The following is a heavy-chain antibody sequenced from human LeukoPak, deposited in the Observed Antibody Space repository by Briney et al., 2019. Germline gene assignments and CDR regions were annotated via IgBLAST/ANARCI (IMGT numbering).Heavy chain of an antibody. CDR2: IKQDGSEK. D-gene: IGHD5-18*01. V-gene: IGHV3-7*01. Sequence: GGSLRLSCAPSEFTFSSYWMSWVRDAPGKGLEGVANIKQDGSEKDYVDSVKGRFTISRDNAKNSLYLQMNSLGAEDTAVYYCARSPDGYSYGLYYFDYWGQGTLVTVSS. CDR3: ARSPDGYSYGLYYFDY. J-gene: IGHJ4*02. CDR1: EFTFSSYW.